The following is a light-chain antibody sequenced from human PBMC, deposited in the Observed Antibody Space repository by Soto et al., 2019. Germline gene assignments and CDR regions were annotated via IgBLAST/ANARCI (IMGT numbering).Light chain of an antibody. V-gene: IGKV1-39*01. CDR1: QSIAMF. CDR2: GSS. CDR3: QQNYSPPLT. Sequence: DIQMTQSPSSLSASIGDTVTITCRASQSIAMFSSWYQQKPGKAPILLIYGSSTLQNGVPSRFRGSGSGSYFTLTISSLQLEDFATYYCQQNYSPPLTFGGGTKVEIK. J-gene: IGKJ4*01.